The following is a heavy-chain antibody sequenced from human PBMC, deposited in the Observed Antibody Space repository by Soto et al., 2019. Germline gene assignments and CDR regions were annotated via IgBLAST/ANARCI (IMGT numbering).Heavy chain of an antibody. V-gene: IGHV4-34*01. J-gene: IGHJ6*02. CDR2: INHSGST. D-gene: IGHD2-15*01. Sequence: SGTLWHTVAFDEGAYLGYYWSWIRQPPGKGLEWIGEINHSGSTNYNPSLKSRVTISVDTSKNQFSLKLSSVTAADTAVYYCARGSWNYYYYYGMDVWGQGTTVTVSS. CDR1: EGAYLGYY. CDR3: ARGSWNYYYYYGMDV.